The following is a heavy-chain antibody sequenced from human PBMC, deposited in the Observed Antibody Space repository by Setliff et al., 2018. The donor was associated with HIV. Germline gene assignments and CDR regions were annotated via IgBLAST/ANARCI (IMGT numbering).Heavy chain of an antibody. J-gene: IGHJ4*02. Sequence: SLRLSCAASGFTFSNYWMHWVRQAPEKGLVWLARINGDDTGILYADSVKGRFTISRDNAKNTLYLQMNGLRGEDTAVYYCAMFSSSSGWGQGTQVTVSS. D-gene: IGHD6-6*01. CDR2: INGDDTGI. V-gene: IGHV3-74*01. CDR1: GFTFSNYW. CDR3: AMFSSSSG.